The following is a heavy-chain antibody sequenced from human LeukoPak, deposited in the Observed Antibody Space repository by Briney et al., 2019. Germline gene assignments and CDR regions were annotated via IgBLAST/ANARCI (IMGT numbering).Heavy chain of an antibody. J-gene: IGHJ5*02. Sequence: SQTLSLTCNISAGSISSGDYYRSWIRQPPGKGLEWIGYIYYSGSTYYNPSLKSRVTISVDTSKNQFSLKLSSVTAADTAVYYRARSHMVRGVMFHEIARFDPWGQGTLVTVSS. CDR2: IYYSGST. CDR1: AGSISSGDYY. CDR3: ARSHMVRGVMFHEIARFDP. D-gene: IGHD3-10*01. V-gene: IGHV4-30-4*01.